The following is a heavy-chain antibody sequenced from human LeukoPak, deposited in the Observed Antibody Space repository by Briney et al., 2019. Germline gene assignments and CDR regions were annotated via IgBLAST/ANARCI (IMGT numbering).Heavy chain of an antibody. CDR2: MNSNIGNT. J-gene: IGHJ4*02. Sequence: ASVKVSCTASGYTFTSYDINWVRQATGQGLEWMGWMNSNIGNTGYAQRFQGRVTMTRNTSISTAYMELSSLRSKGTAVYYCARESINHYYHMIDYWGEGALVTVSS. CDR1: GYTFTSYD. D-gene: IGHD3-22*01. V-gene: IGHV1-8*01. CDR3: ARESINHYYHMIDY.